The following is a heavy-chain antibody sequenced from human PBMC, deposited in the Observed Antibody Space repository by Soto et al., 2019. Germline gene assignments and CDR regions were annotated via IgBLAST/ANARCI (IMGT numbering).Heavy chain of an antibody. CDR1: GFTFNSYR. J-gene: IGHJ4*02. D-gene: IGHD2-21*01. CDR2: INGDGSTT. Sequence: EVQLVESGGGLVHPGGSLRLSCAVSGFTFNSYRMYWVRQAPGKGLVWVSRINGDGSTTTYADSVKGRFTISRDNAKNTLYLHMNSLRAEDTAVYYCVNPLLGYWGQGTLITVSS. V-gene: IGHV3-74*01. CDR3: VNPLLGY.